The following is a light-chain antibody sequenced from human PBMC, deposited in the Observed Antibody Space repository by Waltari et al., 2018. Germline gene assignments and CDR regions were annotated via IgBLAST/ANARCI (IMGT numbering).Light chain of an antibody. CDR3: QQYSSSPTT. CDR1: QSLSGSY. J-gene: IGKJ2*01. CDR2: HAS. Sequence: EIVLTQSPGTLSLSPGDRATLSCRASQSLSGSYLAWYQQKPGQAPRLLIYHASSRATGIPTRFSGNGSETDFTLTISSLEPEDFAVYICQQYSSSPTTFGQGTKLDIK. V-gene: IGKV3-20*01.